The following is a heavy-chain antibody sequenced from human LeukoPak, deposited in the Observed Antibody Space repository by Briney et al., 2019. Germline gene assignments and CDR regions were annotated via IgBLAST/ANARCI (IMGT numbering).Heavy chain of an antibody. Sequence: GGSLRLSCAASGFTFSSYEMNWVRQAPGKGLEWVSYISSSGSTIYYADSVKGRFTISRDNAKNTLYLQMNSLRVEDTAVYYCARRSERGGFLDFWGQGTLVTVSS. CDR3: ARRSERGGFLDF. V-gene: IGHV3-48*03. D-gene: IGHD3-16*01. CDR2: ISSSGSTI. CDR1: GFTFSSYE. J-gene: IGHJ4*02.